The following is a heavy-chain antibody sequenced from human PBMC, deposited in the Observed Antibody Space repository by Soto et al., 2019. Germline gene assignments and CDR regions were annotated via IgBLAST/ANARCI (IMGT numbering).Heavy chain of an antibody. Sequence: QITLKESGPTLVKPTQTLTLTCTFSGFSLSTSGVGVGWIRQPPGKALEWVALIYWDDAKEYSPSLKSRLTITKEPSKNQVALTMTNMDPVDTATYYCAHKGGGDRILDYWGQGTLVTVSS. CDR2: IYWDDAK. V-gene: IGHV2-5*02. J-gene: IGHJ4*02. CDR3: AHKGGGDRILDY. CDR1: GFSLSTSGVG. D-gene: IGHD3-16*01.